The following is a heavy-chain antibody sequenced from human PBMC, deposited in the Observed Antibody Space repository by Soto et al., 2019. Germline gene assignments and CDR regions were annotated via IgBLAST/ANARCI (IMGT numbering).Heavy chain of an antibody. CDR3: AKATATGGGAFDI. D-gene: IGHD2-8*02. V-gene: IGHV3-23*04. CDR2: ILVRGST. Sequence: EVQLVESGGGLVQPGGSLRLSCAASGFTFSSYDMSWVRQAPGKGLEWVSTILVRGSTHYPDSVKGRFTISRDNSKNTLFLQMNSLTAGDTAVYYCAKATATGGGAFDICGQGTMVTVSS. CDR1: GFTFSSYD. J-gene: IGHJ3*02.